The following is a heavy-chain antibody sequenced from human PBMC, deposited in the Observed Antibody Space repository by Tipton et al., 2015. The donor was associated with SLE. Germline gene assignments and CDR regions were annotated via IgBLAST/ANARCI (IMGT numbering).Heavy chain of an antibody. D-gene: IGHD6-6*01. CDR1: GGSISSYY. V-gene: IGHV4-4*07. CDR2: IYVTRGT. Sequence: TLSLTCTVSGGSISSYYWSWVRQAAGKGLEWIGRIYVTRGTDYNPSLKSRVTISLDTSKNQFSLKLSSVTAADTAVYYCARSRYSSSSYYYYYMDVWGKGTTVTVSS. J-gene: IGHJ6*03. CDR3: ARSRYSSSSYYYYYMDV.